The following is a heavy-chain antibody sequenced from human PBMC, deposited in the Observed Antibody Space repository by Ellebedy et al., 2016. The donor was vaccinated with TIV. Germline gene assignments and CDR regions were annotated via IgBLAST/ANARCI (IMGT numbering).Heavy chain of an antibody. V-gene: IGHV2-70*11. J-gene: IGHJ6*02. CDR1: GFSLSTTLMC. Sequence: SGPTLVKPTQTLTLTCSLSGFSLSTTLMCVNWIRQSPGKALEWLARIDWDDDKYYSTSLKTRLTISKDTSKNQVVLTMTNMDPVDTATYYCARYKWFGDLSEPYYGMDVWGQGTTVTVSS. CDR2: IDWDDDK. CDR3: ARYKWFGDLSEPYYGMDV. D-gene: IGHD3-10*01.